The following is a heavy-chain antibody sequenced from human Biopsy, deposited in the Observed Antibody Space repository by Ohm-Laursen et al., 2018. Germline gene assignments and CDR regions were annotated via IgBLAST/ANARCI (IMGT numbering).Heavy chain of an antibody. J-gene: IGHJ4*02. CDR2: INSMFGTT. D-gene: IGHD1-1*01. Sequence: VKISCKASGGTFSSFGISWVRQAPGQGLEWMGEINSMFGTTNYAQTFQGRVTITADESTSTAYMEVSSLRSEDTAAYYCAKRGVERGRPLAYWGQGTLVTVSS. CDR1: GGTFSSFG. CDR3: AKRGVERGRPLAY. V-gene: IGHV1-69*13.